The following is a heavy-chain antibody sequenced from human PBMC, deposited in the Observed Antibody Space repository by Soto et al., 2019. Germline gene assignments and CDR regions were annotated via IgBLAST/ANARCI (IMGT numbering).Heavy chain of an antibody. D-gene: IGHD1-26*01. CDR3: ARVDWAVGATTPSGFDY. J-gene: IGHJ4*02. CDR1: GFTFSTYV. V-gene: IGHV3-30-3*01. CDR2: MSFDGSNK. Sequence: QVQLVESGGGVVQPGRSLRLSCAASGFTFSTYVVHWVRQAPGKGLEWVAVMSFDGSNKHYADSVKGRFTISRDNSKKTLYLEMNSRRFEDTAVYYCARVDWAVGATTPSGFDYWGQGTLVTVSS.